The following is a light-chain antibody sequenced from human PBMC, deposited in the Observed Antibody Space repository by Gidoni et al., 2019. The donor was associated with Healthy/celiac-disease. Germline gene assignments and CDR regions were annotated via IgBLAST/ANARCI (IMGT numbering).Light chain of an antibody. CDR3: QQYNSYWT. CDR1: QSISSW. CDR2: DAS. Sequence: DIQMTQSPSTLAASVGNRDTITCRASQSISSWLAWYQQKPVKAPKLLIYDASSVESGVPSRFSGSGSGTEFTLTISSLQPDDFATYYCQQYNSYWTFGQGTKVEIK. V-gene: IGKV1-5*01. J-gene: IGKJ1*01.